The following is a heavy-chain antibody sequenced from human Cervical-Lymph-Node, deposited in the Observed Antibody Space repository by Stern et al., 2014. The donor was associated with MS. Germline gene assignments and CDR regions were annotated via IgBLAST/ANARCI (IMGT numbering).Heavy chain of an antibody. CDR2: IHPRGTT. J-gene: IGHJ5*02. CDR3: ARASLSGYDWFDP. CDR1: GDSISGGDW. D-gene: IGHD5-12*01. Sequence: VQLVESGPGLVKPSGTLSLTCAVSGDSISGGDWWSWVRQSPGKGLEWIGEIHPRGTTNYNPSLESRLSISIDKSKNQFILNLNSVTAADTALYYCARASLSGYDWFDPWGQGTLVTVSS. V-gene: IGHV4-4*02.